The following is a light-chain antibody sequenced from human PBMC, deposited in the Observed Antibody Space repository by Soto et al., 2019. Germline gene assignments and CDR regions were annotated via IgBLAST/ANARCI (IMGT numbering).Light chain of an antibody. CDR2: DVS. J-gene: IGKJ5*01. CDR1: QDVRGA. V-gene: IGKV1-13*02. Sequence: AIQLTQSPSSLSASVGDRVTITCRASQDVRGALAWYQQKQGKAPKILIYDVSVLESGVPTRFSGSGSGTDFTLTITSLQPVDFATYYCQQFNSYPITFGQGTRLEIK. CDR3: QQFNSYPIT.